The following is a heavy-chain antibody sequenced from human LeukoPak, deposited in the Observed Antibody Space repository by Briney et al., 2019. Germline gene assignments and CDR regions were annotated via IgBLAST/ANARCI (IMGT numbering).Heavy chain of an antibody. D-gene: IGHD4-17*01. CDR1: GFTFSSYA. Sequence: GESLRLSCVASGFTFSSYAMTWVRQVPGKGLEWVSHISGSGERTYYADSVKGRFTSSRDNSKNTLYLQMNSLRAEDTAVYYCAKVQYDYGDPVGWFDPWGQGTLVTVSS. J-gene: IGHJ5*02. CDR3: AKVQYDYGDPVGWFDP. V-gene: IGHV3-23*01. CDR2: ISGSGERT.